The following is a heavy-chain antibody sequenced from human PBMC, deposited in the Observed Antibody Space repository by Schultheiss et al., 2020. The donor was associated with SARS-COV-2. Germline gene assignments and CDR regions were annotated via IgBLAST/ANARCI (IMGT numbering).Heavy chain of an antibody. D-gene: IGHD6-6*01. Sequence: GGSLRLSCATSGITFSDVWMSWVRQAPGKGLEWLGRIKGKTEGSTTDYAVPVEGRFIISRDDSKNTLYLQMNSLKTEDTAVYYCTTAVGRPGYYGMDVWGQGTTVTVSS. CDR2: IKGKTEGSTT. CDR1: GITFSDVW. J-gene: IGHJ6*02. V-gene: IGHV3-15*01. CDR3: TTAVGRPGYYGMDV.